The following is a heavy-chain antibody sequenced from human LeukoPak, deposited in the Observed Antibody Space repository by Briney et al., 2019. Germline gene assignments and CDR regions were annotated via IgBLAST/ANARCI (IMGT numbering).Heavy chain of an antibody. CDR3: ATHLMDTAMVTGVY. D-gene: IGHD5-18*01. V-gene: IGHV7-4-1*02. CDR1: GYTFTSYA. J-gene: IGHJ4*02. CDR2: INTNTGNP. Sequence: GASVKVSCKASGYTFTSYAMNWVRQAPGQGLEWMGWINTNTGNPTYAQGFTGRFVFSLDTSVSTAYLQISSLKAEDTAVYYCATHLMDTAMVTGVYWGQGTLVTVSS.